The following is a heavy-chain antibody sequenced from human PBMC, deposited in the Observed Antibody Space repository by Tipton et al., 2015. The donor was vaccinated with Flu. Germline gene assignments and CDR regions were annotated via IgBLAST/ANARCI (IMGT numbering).Heavy chain of an antibody. Sequence: TLSLTCTVSGGSVTSGNYYWNWVRQSPGKGLEWIGYVYYSGSTNYNPSLKSRVAMSIDKSKNQFSLRLSSVTPADTAVYYCARDSTAHFCVSSTCRNNYNYGLDVWGQGTTVTVS. D-gene: IGHD2-8*01. CDR1: GGSVTSGNYY. V-gene: IGHV4-61*01. CDR2: VYYSGST. J-gene: IGHJ6*02. CDR3: ARDSTAHFCVSSTCRNNYNYGLDV.